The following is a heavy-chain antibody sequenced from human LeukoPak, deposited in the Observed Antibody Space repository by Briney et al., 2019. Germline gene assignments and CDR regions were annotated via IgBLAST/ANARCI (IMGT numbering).Heavy chain of an antibody. Sequence: SETLSLTCTVSGGSISSNTYYWGWIHQPPGKGLEWIGNFYYSGNTYYNPSLKSRVTISVDTSKNQFSLKLSSLTAADTAVYYCARLAGDYAGVSFDYWGQGTLVTVSS. D-gene: IGHD4-17*01. CDR2: FYYSGNT. J-gene: IGHJ4*02. CDR3: ARLAGDYAGVSFDY. V-gene: IGHV4-39*01. CDR1: GGSISSNTYY.